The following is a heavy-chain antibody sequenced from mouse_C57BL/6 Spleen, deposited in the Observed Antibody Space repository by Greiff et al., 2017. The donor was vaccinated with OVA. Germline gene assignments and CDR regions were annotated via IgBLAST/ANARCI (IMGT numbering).Heavy chain of an antibody. J-gene: IGHJ1*03. Sequence: QVQLKESGAELVKPGASVKISCKASGYAFSSYWMNWVKQRPGKGLEWIGQIYPGDGDTNYNGKFKGKATLTADKSSSTAYMQLSSLTSEDSAVYFCARRYYYGSSYGWYFDVWGTGTTVTVSS. CDR1: GYAFSSYW. D-gene: IGHD1-1*01. CDR3: ARRYYYGSSYGWYFDV. CDR2: IYPGDGDT. V-gene: IGHV1-80*01.